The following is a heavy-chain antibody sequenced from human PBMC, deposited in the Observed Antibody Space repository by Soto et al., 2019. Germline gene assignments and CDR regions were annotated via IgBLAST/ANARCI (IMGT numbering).Heavy chain of an antibody. V-gene: IGHV1-69*13. CDR3: ARAPGGSSSFVDY. CDR1: GDTFSTYT. J-gene: IGHJ4*02. CDR2: IIPRSGTS. D-gene: IGHD6-6*01. Sequence: ASVKVSCKASGDTFSTYTITWVRQAPGQGLEWMGGIIPRSGTSNYAQKFQGRVTITADESTSTAYMELSSLRSEDTAVYYCARAPGGSSSFVDYWGQGTLVTVSS.